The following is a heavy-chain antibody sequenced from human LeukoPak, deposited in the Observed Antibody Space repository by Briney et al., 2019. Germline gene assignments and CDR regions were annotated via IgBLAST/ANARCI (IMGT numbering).Heavy chain of an antibody. CDR3: ARAGGPGLGSYYVDYYYYYMDV. Sequence: ASVKVSCKASGYTFTSYYMHWVRQAPGQGLEWMGIINPSGGSTSYAQKFQGRVTMTRDMSTSTVYMELSSLRSEDTAVYYCARAGGPGLGSYYVDYYYYYMDVWGKGTTVTISS. CDR2: INPSGGST. D-gene: IGHD1-26*01. CDR1: GYTFTSYY. J-gene: IGHJ6*03. V-gene: IGHV1-46*01.